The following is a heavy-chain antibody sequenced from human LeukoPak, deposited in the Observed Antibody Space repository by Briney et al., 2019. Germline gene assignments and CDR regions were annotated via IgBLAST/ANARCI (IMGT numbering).Heavy chain of an antibody. Sequence: GGSLRLSCAASGFTFSSYGMHWVRQAPGKGLEWVAVISYDGSNKYYADSVKGRFTISRDNSKNTLYLQMNSLRVEDTAVYYCAKVHDTTISHPPGDYWGRGTLVTVSS. V-gene: IGHV3-30*18. J-gene: IGHJ4*02. CDR1: GFTFSSYG. CDR2: ISYDGSNK. D-gene: IGHD2/OR15-2a*01. CDR3: AKVHDTTISHPPGDY.